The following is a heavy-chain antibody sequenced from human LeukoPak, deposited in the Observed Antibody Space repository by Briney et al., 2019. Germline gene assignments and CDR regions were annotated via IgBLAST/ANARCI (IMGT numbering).Heavy chain of an antibody. D-gene: IGHD3-10*01. V-gene: IGHV3-23*01. CDR2: ISGSGGST. Sequence: GGSXRLSCAASGFTFSSYAMSWVRQAPGKXLEWVSAISGSGGSTYYADSVKGRFTISRDNSKNTLYLQMNSLRAEDTAVYYCAKDAAMVRGELPFSWGQGTLVTVSS. J-gene: IGHJ4*02. CDR3: AKDAAMVRGELPFS. CDR1: GFTFSSYA.